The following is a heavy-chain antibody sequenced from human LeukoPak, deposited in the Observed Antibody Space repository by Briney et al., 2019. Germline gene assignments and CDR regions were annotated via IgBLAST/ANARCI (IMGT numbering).Heavy chain of an antibody. D-gene: IGHD3-3*01. V-gene: IGHV4-4*07. Sequence: SETLSLTSTVSGGSISGYNWSWLPPPPGKGLEWSGRIYNSGNTNYNHYLKSQVTTSVDTSKNQYSLKLSSVTAADTAVYYCARAHFGVGACCYYYMYVWGKGTTVTVSS. CDR2: IYNSGNT. J-gene: IGHJ6*03. CDR1: GGSISGYN. CDR3: ARAHFGVGACCYYYMYV.